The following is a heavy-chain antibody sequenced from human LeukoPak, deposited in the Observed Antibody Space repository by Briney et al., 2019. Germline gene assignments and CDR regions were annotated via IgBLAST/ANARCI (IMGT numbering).Heavy chain of an antibody. CDR3: TRDIGDFVSDF. CDR2: IHYGGTT. J-gene: IGHJ4*02. CDR1: GGSIGSGYY. V-gene: IGHV4-39*02. Sequence: SETLSLTCTVSGGSIGSGYYWAWIRPPPGKGLEWIGSIHYGGTTHYNPSLQSRVTISADTSKNQFALDLRSVTAADTAVYYCTRDIGDFVSDFWGQGTLVTVSS. D-gene: IGHD2-21*02.